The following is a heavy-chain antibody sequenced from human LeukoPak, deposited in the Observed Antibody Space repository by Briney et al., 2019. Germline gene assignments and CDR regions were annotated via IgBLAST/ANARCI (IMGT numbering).Heavy chain of an antibody. V-gene: IGHV3-64*01. D-gene: IGHD4-11*01. J-gene: IGHJ6*03. CDR1: GFTFSSYA. CDR2: ISSNGGST. CDR3: ARTVTPYYYYIDV. Sequence: GGSLRLSCAASGFTFSSYAMHWVRQAPGKGLEYVSAISSNGGSTYYANSVKGRFTISRDNSKNTLYLQMGSLRAEGMAVYYCARTVTPYYYYIDVWGKGTTVTVSS.